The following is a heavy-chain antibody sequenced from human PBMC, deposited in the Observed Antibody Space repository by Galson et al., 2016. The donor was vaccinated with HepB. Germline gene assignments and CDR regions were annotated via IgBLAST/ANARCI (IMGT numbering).Heavy chain of an antibody. D-gene: IGHD3-10*01. CDR1: EFSFRSYG. CDR3: AKEGNYYGSGSYYKY. J-gene: IGHJ4*02. CDR2: ISGSGGTT. V-gene: IGHV3-23*01. Sequence: SLRLSCAASEFSFRSYGMSWVRQAPGKGLEWVAGISGSGGTTHYADSVKGRFTISRDNSKNTLHLEMKSLRAEDTAVYYCAKEGNYYGSGSYYKYWGQGTLVTVSS.